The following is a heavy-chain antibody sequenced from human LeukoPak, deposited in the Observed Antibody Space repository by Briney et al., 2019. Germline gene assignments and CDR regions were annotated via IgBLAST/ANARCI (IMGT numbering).Heavy chain of an antibody. J-gene: IGHJ3*02. CDR1: GFTFSSYS. D-gene: IGHD2-2*01. V-gene: IGHV3-48*01. Sequence: GGSLRLSCAASGFTFSSYSMNWVRQAPGKGLEWVPYISSSSTIYYADSVKGRFTISRDNAKNSLYLQMNSLRAEDTAVYYCARLGYCSSTSCLDAFDIWGPRTMVTVSS. CDR2: ISSSSTI. CDR3: ARLGYCSSTSCLDAFDI.